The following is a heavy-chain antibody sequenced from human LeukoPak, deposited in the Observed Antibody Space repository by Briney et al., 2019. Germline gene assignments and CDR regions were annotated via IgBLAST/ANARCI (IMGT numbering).Heavy chain of an antibody. V-gene: IGHV1-2*02. D-gene: IGHD6-19*01. CDR1: GYTFTGYY. CDR3: ARTISGWYLFDY. J-gene: IGHJ4*02. CDR2: INPNSGGT. Sequence: ASVKVSCKASGYTFTGYYMHWVRQAPGQGLEWIGWINPNSGGTNYAQKFQGRVTMTRDTSISTAYMELSRLRSDDTAVYYCARTISGWYLFDYWGQGTLVTVSS.